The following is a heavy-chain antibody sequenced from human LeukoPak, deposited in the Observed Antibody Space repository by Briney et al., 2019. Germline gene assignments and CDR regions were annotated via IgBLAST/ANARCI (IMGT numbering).Heavy chain of an antibody. V-gene: IGHV1-24*01. Sequence: ASVKVSCKVSGYTLTELSMHWVRQAPGKGLEWMGGFDPEDGETIYAQKFQGRVTMTEDTSTDTAYMELSSLRSEDMAVYYCATSSVGLLRFLEVPWGWYFDLWGRGTLVTVSS. CDR3: ATSSVGLLRFLEVPWGWYFDL. D-gene: IGHD3-3*01. CDR1: GYTLTELS. J-gene: IGHJ2*01. CDR2: FDPEDGET.